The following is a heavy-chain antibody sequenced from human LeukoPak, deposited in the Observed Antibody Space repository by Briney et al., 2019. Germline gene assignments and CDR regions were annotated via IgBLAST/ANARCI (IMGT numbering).Heavy chain of an antibody. CDR1: GFTFSNYG. D-gene: IGHD4-23*01. J-gene: IGHJ4*02. CDR3: SRDWNYGGGFEY. V-gene: IGHV3-7*01. Sequence: GGSLRLSCAASGFTFSNYGMSWVRQAPGKGLEWVANIKQDGSEKYYVDSVKGRFTISRDNAKNSLYLQMNSLRAEDTAVYYCSRDWNYGGGFEYWGQGILVTVSS. CDR2: IKQDGSEK.